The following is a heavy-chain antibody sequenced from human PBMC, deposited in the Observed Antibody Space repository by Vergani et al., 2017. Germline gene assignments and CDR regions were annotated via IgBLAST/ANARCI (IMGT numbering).Heavy chain of an antibody. CDR1: GYSFVNYA. CDR3: ARWEVRDVSFDF. D-gene: IGHD5-24*01. CDR2: INTLTRSA. J-gene: IGHJ4*02. Sequence: QVQLVQSGSDLRKPGASVTLSCKASGYSFVNYAINWLLQAPGHGLEWMGWINTLTRSATYAKGFTGRFVFSLDTSVSTAYLHISSLKPEDSAVYYCARWEVRDVSFDFWGQGALVTVSS. V-gene: IGHV7-4-1*02.